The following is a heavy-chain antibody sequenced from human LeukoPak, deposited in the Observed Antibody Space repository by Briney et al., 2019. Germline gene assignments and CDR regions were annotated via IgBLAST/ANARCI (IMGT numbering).Heavy chain of an antibody. CDR3: AKDMPRRNDYGDYPNAFDI. J-gene: IGHJ3*02. Sequence: SGGSLRLSCTASGFTFDVYAIHWVRQAPGKGLGWVSGISWNSGSIGYADSVKGRFTISRDNAKNSLYLQMNSLRAEDTALYYCAKDMPRRNDYGDYPNAFDIWGQGTMVTVSS. CDR1: GFTFDVYA. D-gene: IGHD4-17*01. V-gene: IGHV3-9*01. CDR2: ISWNSGSI.